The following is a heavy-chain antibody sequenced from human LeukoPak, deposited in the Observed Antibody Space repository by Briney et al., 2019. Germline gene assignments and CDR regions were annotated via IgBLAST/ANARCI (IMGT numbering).Heavy chain of an antibody. CDR2: ISNNASTI. V-gene: IGHV3-48*03. D-gene: IGHD3-10*02. J-gene: IGHJ6*04. CDR3: AELGITMIGGV. Sequence: GGSLRLSCAASGFTFSSYEMNWFRQAPGKGREEFSSISNNASTIYYADSVKGRFTISRDNAKNSLYLEMKSLRAEDTAVYYCAELGITMIGGVWGKGTTVTISS. CDR1: GFTFSSYE.